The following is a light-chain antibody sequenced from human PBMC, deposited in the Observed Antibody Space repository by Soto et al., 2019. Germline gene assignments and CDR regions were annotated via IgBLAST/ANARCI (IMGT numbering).Light chain of an antibody. CDR3: QQYNRYPLA. V-gene: IGKV1-5*03. CDR1: LSISNW. Sequence: DIQMTQSPSTLSASIGDRVIITCRASLSISNWLAWYQQKPGKAPNVLISRASTLESGVPSRFSGSGSGTDFTLTISSLQPDDFATYYCQQYNRYPLAFGPGTKVDIK. CDR2: RAS. J-gene: IGKJ3*01.